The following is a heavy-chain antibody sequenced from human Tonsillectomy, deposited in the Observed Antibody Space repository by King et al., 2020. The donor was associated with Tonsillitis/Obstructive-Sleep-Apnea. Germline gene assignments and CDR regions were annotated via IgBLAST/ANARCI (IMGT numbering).Heavy chain of an antibody. CDR2: INRGGST. V-gene: IGHV4-34*01. CDR3: ARVGGLSSSAASDGFDV. Sequence: VQLPQWGAGLLKPSETLSLTCAVYGGSFSGYYWTWIRQPPGKGLEWIGEINRGGSTNPNPSLKSRVTISVDTSKNQFSLKMRSVTAADTAVYYCARVGGLSSSAASDGFDVWGLGTMVTVSS. J-gene: IGHJ3*01. D-gene: IGHD6-6*01. CDR1: GGSFSGYY.